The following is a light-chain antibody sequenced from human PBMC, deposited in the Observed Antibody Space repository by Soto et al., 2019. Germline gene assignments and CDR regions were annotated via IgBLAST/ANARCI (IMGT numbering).Light chain of an antibody. Sequence: IQMTQSPSSLSASVGDRVTITCQASQDISDYLNWYQQKPGRPPKLLIYAVSNLETRVPSRFSGRGSGTDFTFTISSLQPEDIATYSCQQYDKFPFTFGPGTKVDIK. J-gene: IGKJ3*01. CDR3: QQYDKFPFT. CDR1: QDISDY. CDR2: AVS. V-gene: IGKV1-33*01.